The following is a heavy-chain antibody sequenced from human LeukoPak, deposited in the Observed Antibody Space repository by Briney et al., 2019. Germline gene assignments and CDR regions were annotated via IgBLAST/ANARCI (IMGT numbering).Heavy chain of an antibody. J-gene: IGHJ3*02. CDR2: IKEDGSEK. V-gene: IGHV3-7*05. CDR3: VRGGFAFDM. CDR1: GFTFSGYW. Sequence: QAGGSLRLSCAASGFTFSGYWMSWVRQATGKGLEWVANIKEDGSEKNYVDSVKGRFTISRDNAKNSLSLQMNSLRAEDTAVYYCVRGGFAFDMWGQGTMVTVSS.